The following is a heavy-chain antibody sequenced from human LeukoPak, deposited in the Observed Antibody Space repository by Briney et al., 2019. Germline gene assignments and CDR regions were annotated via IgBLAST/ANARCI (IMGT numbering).Heavy chain of an antibody. J-gene: IGHJ6*03. CDR2: IWNDGSNK. CDR1: GFTFSSYG. CDR3: ARDGRGIAAAGTYYYYMDV. Sequence: GGSLRLSCAASGFTFSSYGMHWVRQAPGKGLEWVAVIWNDGSNKYYADSVKGRFTISRDNSKNTLYLQMNSLRAEDTAVYYCARDGRGIAAAGTYYYYMDVWGKGTTVTVSS. D-gene: IGHD6-13*01. V-gene: IGHV3-33*01.